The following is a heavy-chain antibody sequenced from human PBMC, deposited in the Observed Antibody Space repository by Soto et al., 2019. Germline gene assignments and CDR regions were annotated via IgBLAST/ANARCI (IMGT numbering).Heavy chain of an antibody. Sequence: ASVKVSCKASGYTFSSYGISWVRQAPGQRLEWMGWINAGNGNTKYSQKFQGRVTITRDTSASTAYMELSSLRSEDTAVYYCARDLQADYWGQGTLVTVSS. J-gene: IGHJ4*02. CDR3: ARDLQADY. CDR1: GYTFSSYG. CDR2: INAGNGNT. V-gene: IGHV1-3*01.